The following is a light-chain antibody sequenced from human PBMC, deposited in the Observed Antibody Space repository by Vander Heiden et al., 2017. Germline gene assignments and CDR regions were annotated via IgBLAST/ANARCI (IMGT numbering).Light chain of an antibody. J-gene: IGKJ2*01. V-gene: IGKV3-11*01. CDR3: QECSGCAQT. CDR1: QSVSSH. CDR2: DAS. Sequence: EIVLTQSPATLSLSPGERATISCSASQSVSSHLAWYQQKPGQAPRLLIYDASNRATGIPGRLSRSGSGTDFTLTMSSLEPEDFTVYYSQECSGCAQTFGQGTKLEIK.